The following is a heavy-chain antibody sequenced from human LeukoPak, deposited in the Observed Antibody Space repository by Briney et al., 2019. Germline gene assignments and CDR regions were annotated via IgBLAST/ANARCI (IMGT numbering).Heavy chain of an antibody. CDR2: IKQDGSEK. Sequence: GGSLRLPCAASGFTFSSYWMSWVRQAPGKGLEWVANIKQDGSEKYYVDSVKGRFTISRDNAKNSLYLQMNSLRAEDTAVYYCARNQYYDFWSGYYSVGYFDYWSQGTLVTVSS. J-gene: IGHJ4*02. CDR1: GFTFSSYW. CDR3: ARNQYYDFWSGYYSVGYFDY. D-gene: IGHD3-3*01. V-gene: IGHV3-7*03.